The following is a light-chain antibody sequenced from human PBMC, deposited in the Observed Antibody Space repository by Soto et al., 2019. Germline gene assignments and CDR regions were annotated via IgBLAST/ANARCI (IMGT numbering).Light chain of an antibody. J-gene: IGLJ2*01. CDR3: SSYTSRTSVV. V-gene: IGLV2-14*01. CDR1: SSDVGRYNY. CDR2: EVS. Sequence: QSALTQPASVSGSPGQSITISCTGTSSDVGRYNYVSWYQQYPGKAPKLIIFEVSIRPSGVSNRFSGSKSGTTASLTISGLQIKDEADYYCSSYTSRTSVVFGGGTKLTVL.